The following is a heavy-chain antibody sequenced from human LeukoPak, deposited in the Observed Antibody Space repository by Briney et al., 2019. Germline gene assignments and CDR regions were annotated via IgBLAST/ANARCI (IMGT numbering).Heavy chain of an antibody. CDR3: ASRIAAAVTLGAFDV. CDR2: IYRGGST. V-gene: IGHV3-66*02. J-gene: IGHJ3*01. CDR1: GFTVSSNY. D-gene: IGHD6-13*01. Sequence: HAGGSLRLSCAASGFTVSSNYMSWVRQAPGKGLEGVSVIYRGGSTYYADSVKGRFTISRDISKNTLYLQMNSLRPEDTAVYYCASRIAAAVTLGAFDVWGQGTMVTVSS.